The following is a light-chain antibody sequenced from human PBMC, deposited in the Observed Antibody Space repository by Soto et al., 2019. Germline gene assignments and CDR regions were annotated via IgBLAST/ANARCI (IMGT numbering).Light chain of an antibody. CDR1: QYISTY. CDR3: QQSYTTPRT. Sequence: DIQMTQSPASRSASFWDRVTSTCRASQYISTYLNWDRQKSGKAPEVLIYSASTLQSGVPSRFRGRGSGTDFTLTIIGLQSEDFATYYCQQSYTTPRTFGAGTKVDIK. CDR2: SAS. J-gene: IGKJ4*02. V-gene: IGKV1-39*01.